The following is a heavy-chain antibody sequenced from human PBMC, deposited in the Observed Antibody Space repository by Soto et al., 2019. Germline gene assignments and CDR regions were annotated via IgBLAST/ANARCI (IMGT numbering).Heavy chain of an antibody. CDR1: GGSISSGGYY. V-gene: IGHV4-31*03. CDR3: ARSRDGHNYFDY. CDR2: IYYSGST. J-gene: IGHJ4*02. Sequence: SETLSLTCTVSGGSISSGGYYWSWIRQHPGKGLEWIGYIYYSGSTYYNPSLKSRVTISVDTSKNQFSLKLSSVTAADTAVYYCARSRDGHNYFDYWGQGTLVTVSS. D-gene: IGHD2-2*01.